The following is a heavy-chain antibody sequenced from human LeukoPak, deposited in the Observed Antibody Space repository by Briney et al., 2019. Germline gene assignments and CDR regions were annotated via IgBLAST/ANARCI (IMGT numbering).Heavy chain of an antibody. CDR2: ISNSHSPI. Sequence: GGSLRLSCGSSGFNLSAYSMNWVRQAPGKGLEWVSYISNSHSPIYYADSVKGRFTISRDNAKNSLYLQMNSLRVEDTAVYYCAELGITMIGGVWGKGTTVTISS. J-gene: IGHJ6*04. CDR3: AELGITMIGGV. D-gene: IGHD3-10*02. CDR1: GFNLSAYS. V-gene: IGHV3-48*01.